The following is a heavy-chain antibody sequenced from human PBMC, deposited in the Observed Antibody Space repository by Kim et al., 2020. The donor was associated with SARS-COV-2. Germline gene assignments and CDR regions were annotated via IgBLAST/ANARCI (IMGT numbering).Heavy chain of an antibody. Sequence: GGSLRLSCTGSGFIFSDYAIHWVRRAPGKGLEYVSATTRSGDGSFYADSVEGRFTVSRDNSKSTLYLQMNSLRLEDTSMYYCVRYGRSYGAVLWCQGTLVMVSS. D-gene: IGHD1-26*01. V-gene: IGHV3-64D*06. J-gene: IGHJ4*02. CDR2: TTRSGDGS. CDR1: GFIFSDYA. CDR3: VRYGRSYGAVL.